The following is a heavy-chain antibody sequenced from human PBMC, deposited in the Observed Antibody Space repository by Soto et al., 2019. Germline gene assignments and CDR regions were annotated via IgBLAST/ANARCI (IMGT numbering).Heavy chain of an antibody. J-gene: IGHJ5*02. CDR2: IIPIFGTA. CDR3: ARDRGPSSGSYPYWFDP. D-gene: IGHD3-22*01. V-gene: IGHV1-69*12. Sequence: QVQLVQSGAEVKKPVSSVNVSCKASGGTFSSYAITWVRQAPGQGLEWMGGIIPIFGTANYAQKFQGRGTITADESTSTAYMELSSLRSEDTAVYYCARDRGPSSGSYPYWFDPWGQGTLVTVSS. CDR1: GGTFSSYA.